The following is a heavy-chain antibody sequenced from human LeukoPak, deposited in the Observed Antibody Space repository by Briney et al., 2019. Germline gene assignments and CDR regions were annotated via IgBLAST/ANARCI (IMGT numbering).Heavy chain of an antibody. CDR3: AREHPSIVGATDYFDY. Sequence: PSETLSLTCTVSGGSISSYYWSWIRQPPGKGLEWIGYIYYSGSTNYNPSLKSRVTISVDTSKNQFSLKLSSVTAAGTAVYYCAREHPSIVGATDYFDYWGQGTLVTVSS. D-gene: IGHD1-26*01. CDR1: GGSISSYY. CDR2: IYYSGST. V-gene: IGHV4-59*01. J-gene: IGHJ4*02.